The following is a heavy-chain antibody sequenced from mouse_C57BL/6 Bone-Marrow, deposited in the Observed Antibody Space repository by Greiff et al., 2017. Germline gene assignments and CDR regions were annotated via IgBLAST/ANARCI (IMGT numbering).Heavy chain of an antibody. Sequence: EVKLQESGGGLVQPGGSLKLSCAASGFTFSDYYMYWVRQTPEKRLEWVAYISNGGGSTYYPDTVKGRFTISRDNAKNTLYLQMSRLKSEDTAMYYCARQSNYDYDEGDYYAMDYWGQGTSVTVSS. CDR1: GFTFSDYY. D-gene: IGHD2-4*01. V-gene: IGHV5-12*01. CDR2: ISNGGGST. CDR3: ARQSNYDYDEGDYYAMDY. J-gene: IGHJ4*01.